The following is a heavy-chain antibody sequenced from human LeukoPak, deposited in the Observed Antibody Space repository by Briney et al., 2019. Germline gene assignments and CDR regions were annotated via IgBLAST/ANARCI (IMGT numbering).Heavy chain of an antibody. V-gene: IGHV3-30*18. Sequence: GGSLRLSCAASGFTFSSYSMNWVRQAPGKGLEWVAVISYDGSNKYYADSVKGRFTISRDNSKNTLYLQMNSLRAEDTAVYYCAKLQSTTVVTIDYWGQGTLVTVSS. CDR1: GFTFSSYS. CDR2: ISYDGSNK. CDR3: AKLQSTTVVTIDY. J-gene: IGHJ4*02. D-gene: IGHD4-17*01.